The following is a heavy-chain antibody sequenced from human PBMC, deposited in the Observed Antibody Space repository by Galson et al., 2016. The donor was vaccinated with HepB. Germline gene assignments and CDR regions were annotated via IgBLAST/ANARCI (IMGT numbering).Heavy chain of an antibody. CDR2: IKEDGSEK. J-gene: IGHJ1*01. V-gene: IGHV3-7*03. D-gene: IGHD3-10*01. CDR3: ARDYRPLCFGAST. CDR1: GLTFTSYW. Sequence: SLRLSCAASGLTFTSYWTSWVRQAPGKGLEWVANIKEDGSEKYYVDSVKGRFTISRDNAKNSLYLQMNSLRAEDTAVYYCARDYRPLCFGASTWGRGTLGIVSS.